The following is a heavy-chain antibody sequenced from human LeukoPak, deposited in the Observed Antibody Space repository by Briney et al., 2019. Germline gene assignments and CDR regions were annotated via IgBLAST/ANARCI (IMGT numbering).Heavy chain of an antibody. CDR3: ARGAWATRLGS. J-gene: IGHJ4*02. CDR1: GESLNSYY. CDR2: IYESGTT. Sequence: PSETLSLTYAVYGESLNSYYWSGVRQPPGGGLEWIGEIYESGTTEYNPSLKSRVTISMVPSKQQFSLSLSSVTAADTAVYYCARGAWATRLGSWGLGTPVIVSS. V-gene: IGHV4-34*01. D-gene: IGHD2-15*01.